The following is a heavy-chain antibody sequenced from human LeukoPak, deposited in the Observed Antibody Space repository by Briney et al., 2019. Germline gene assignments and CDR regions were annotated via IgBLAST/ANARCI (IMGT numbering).Heavy chain of an antibody. CDR3: ARDQGDYYCTSTSCSGGAFDF. Sequence: SSVKVSCKPSVYSFTGYYLHWVQQAPGQGLEWMGWINSNSGDTKMAQKFQGRSTMTRDTSIRTAYMELSSLISDDMAVYYCARDQGDYYCTSTSCSGGAFDFWGQETMDTVSS. J-gene: IGHJ3*01. D-gene: IGHD2-2*01. V-gene: IGHV1-2*02. CDR2: INSNSGDT. CDR1: VYSFTGYY.